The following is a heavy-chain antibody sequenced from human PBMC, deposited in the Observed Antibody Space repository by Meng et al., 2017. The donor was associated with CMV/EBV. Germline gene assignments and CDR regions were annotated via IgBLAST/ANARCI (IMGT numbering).Heavy chain of an antibody. D-gene: IGHD2-2*01. Sequence: GGSLRLSCAASGFSFSSYWMSWVRQAPGKGLEWVANIKPDGSEKYSVDSVKGRFTVSRDNAKNSLDLQMNRLRAEDTAVYYCARDLYCSSISCYTGDYFDYWGRGTLVTVSS. CDR1: GFSFSSYW. CDR3: ARDLYCSSISCYTGDYFDY. CDR2: IKPDGSEK. J-gene: IGHJ4*02. V-gene: IGHV3-7*01.